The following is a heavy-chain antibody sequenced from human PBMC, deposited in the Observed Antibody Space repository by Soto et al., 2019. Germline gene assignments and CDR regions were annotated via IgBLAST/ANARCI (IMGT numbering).Heavy chain of an antibody. CDR3: ARHRQYYDTSGYQQRYFDY. Sequence: PSETLSLTCSVSGGSISSSPYYWGWIRQPPGKGLEWLGTIYYSGTTSYNPSLKSRVIISVDTSNNQLFLKLRSVTAADTAAYYCARHRQYYDTSGYQQRYFDYWGQGTQVTVYS. D-gene: IGHD3-22*01. CDR2: IYYSGTT. V-gene: IGHV4-39*01. J-gene: IGHJ4*02. CDR1: GGSISSSPYY.